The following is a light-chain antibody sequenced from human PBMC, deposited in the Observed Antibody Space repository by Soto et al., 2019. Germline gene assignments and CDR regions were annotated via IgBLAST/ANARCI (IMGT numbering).Light chain of an antibody. CDR2: GAS. CDR1: QSVSHSH. CDR3: QQYGSSPYT. J-gene: IGKJ2*01. Sequence: EIVLTQPPGTLSLSPGERVTLSCRASQSVSHSHLAWHQQKPGQAPRLVIYGASSRATGTPGRFSGSGSGTDFTLTNSRLEPEDSAVYYCQQYGSSPYTCGQGSKLEIK. V-gene: IGKV3-20*01.